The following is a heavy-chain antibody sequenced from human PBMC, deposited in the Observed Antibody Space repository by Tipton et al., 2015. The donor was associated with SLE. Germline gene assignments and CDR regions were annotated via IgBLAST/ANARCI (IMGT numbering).Heavy chain of an antibody. CDR3: ARGLREQWLAPPTLGY. V-gene: IGHV4-61*01. CDR2: IYYRGST. Sequence: TLSLTCTVSGGSVSSGSYNWNWIRQPPGKGLEWIGDIYYRGSTNYNPSLKSRVTISVDTSKNQFSLKLSSVTAADTAVYYCARGLREQWLAPPTLGYWGQRILVT. CDR1: GGSVSSGSYN. J-gene: IGHJ4*02. D-gene: IGHD6-19*01.